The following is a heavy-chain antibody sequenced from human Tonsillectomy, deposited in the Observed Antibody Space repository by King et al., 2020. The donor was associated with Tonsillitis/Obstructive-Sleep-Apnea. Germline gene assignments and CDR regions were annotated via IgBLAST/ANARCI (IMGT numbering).Heavy chain of an antibody. Sequence: VQLVESGAEVKKPGASVKVSCKASGYTFTSYGISWVRQAPGQGLEWMGWIRAYNGYTNYAQKLQGRVTMTTDKSTSTAYMELRSLRSDDTDVYYCARDSMSHYFDSSTYITFDYWGQGTLVSVSS. CDR1: GYTFTSYG. CDR3: ARDSMSHYFDSSTYITFDY. J-gene: IGHJ4*02. D-gene: IGHD3-22*01. V-gene: IGHV1-18*01. CDR2: IRAYNGYT.